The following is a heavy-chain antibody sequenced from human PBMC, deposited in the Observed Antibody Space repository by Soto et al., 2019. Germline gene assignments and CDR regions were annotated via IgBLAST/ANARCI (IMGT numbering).Heavy chain of an antibody. CDR1: GYTFTSYY. J-gene: IGHJ4*02. CDR2: INPSGGST. D-gene: IGHD3-10*01. Sequence: GASVKVSCKASGYTFTSYYMHWVRQAPGQGLGWMGIINPSGGSTSYAQKFQGRVTMTRDTSTSTVYMELSSLRSEDTAVYYCARDRRPYGSGSYYGAYWGQGTLVTVSS. V-gene: IGHV1-46*01. CDR3: ARDRRPYGSGSYYGAY.